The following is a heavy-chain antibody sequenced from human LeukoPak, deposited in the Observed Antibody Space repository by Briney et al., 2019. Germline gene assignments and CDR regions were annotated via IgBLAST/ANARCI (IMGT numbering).Heavy chain of an antibody. CDR2: IYTSGST. D-gene: IGHD5-18*01. J-gene: IGHJ4*02. Sequence: PSETLSLTCTVSGGSISSYYWSWIRQPAGKGLEWIGRIYTSGSTNYNPSLKSRVTMSVDTSKNQFSLKLSSVTAADTAVYYCAREIAYSYGFLYYFDYWGQGTLVTVSS. V-gene: IGHV4-4*07. CDR1: GGSISSYY. CDR3: AREIAYSYGFLYYFDY.